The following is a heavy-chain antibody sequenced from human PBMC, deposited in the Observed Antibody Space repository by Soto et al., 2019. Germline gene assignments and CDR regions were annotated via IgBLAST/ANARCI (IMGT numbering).Heavy chain of an antibody. CDR3: AIRGSGSYYDY. J-gene: IGHJ4*02. CDR1: GFPFSSYA. CDR2: ISGSGDST. Sequence: EVQLLESGGGLVQPGGSLRLSCAASGFPFSSYAMRWVRQAPVKGLEWVSAISGSGDSTYYADSVKGRFTISRDNSKNTLFLQMNSLRAEDTAVYYCAIRGSGSYYDYWGQGTLVSVSS. D-gene: IGHD1-26*01. V-gene: IGHV3-23*01.